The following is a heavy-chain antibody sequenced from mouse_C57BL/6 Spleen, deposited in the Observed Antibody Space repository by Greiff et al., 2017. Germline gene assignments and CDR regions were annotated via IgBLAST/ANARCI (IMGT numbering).Heavy chain of an antibody. CDR2: IHPNSGST. CDR3: AGITTVVRDY. D-gene: IGHD1-1*01. V-gene: IGHV1-64*01. J-gene: IGHJ2*01. Sequence: QVQLQQSGAELVKPGASVKLSCKASGYTFTSYWMHWVKQRPGQGLEWIGMIHPNSGSTNYNEKFKSKATLTVDKSSSTAYMQLSSLTSEDSAVYYCAGITTVVRDYWGQGTTLTVSS. CDR1: GYTFTSYW.